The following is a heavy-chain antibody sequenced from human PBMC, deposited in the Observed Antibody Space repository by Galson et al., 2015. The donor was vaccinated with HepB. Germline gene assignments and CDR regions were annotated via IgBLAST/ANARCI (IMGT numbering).Heavy chain of an antibody. D-gene: IGHD3-10*01. CDR3: AREVGEFYYYYYYMDV. J-gene: IGHJ6*03. Sequence: CAISGDSVSTNSAAWNWIRQSPSRGLEWLGRTYYRSKWYNDYAVSVKSRITINPDTSRNQFSLQLKSVTPEDTAVYYCAREVGEFYYYYYYMDVWGTGTTVTVSS. CDR1: GDSVSTNSAA. CDR2: TYYRSKWYN. V-gene: IGHV6-1*01.